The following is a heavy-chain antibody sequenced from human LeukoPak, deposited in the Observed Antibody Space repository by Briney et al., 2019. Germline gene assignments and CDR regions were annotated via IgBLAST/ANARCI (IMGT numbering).Heavy chain of an antibody. Sequence: GGSLRLSCAASGFTFSSYAMSWVRQAPGKGLEWVSAISGSGGSTYYADSVKGRFTISRDSAELYLQMNSLRAEDTAVYYCARVFYGSGGSSAAGYCSYYMDVWGRGTTVTVSS. CDR3: ARVFYGSGGSSAAGYCSYYMDV. V-gene: IGHV3-23*01. CDR2: ISGSGGST. D-gene: IGHD3-10*01. J-gene: IGHJ6*03. CDR1: GFTFSSYA.